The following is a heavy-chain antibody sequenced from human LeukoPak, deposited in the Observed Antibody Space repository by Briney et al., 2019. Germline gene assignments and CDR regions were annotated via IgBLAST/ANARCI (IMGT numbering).Heavy chain of an antibody. D-gene: IGHD6-19*01. V-gene: IGHV3-53*01. J-gene: IGHJ4*02. CDR2: IYSGGST. CDR3: ARASVPQSSSGWYYFDS. Sequence: GGSLRLSCAASGFTVSSNYMSWVRQAPGKGLEWVSIIYSGGSTYYADCVKGRFTIPRDNSKNTLYRQMNGLRADDTAVYYCARASVPQSSSGWYYFDSWGQGTLVTVSS. CDR1: GFTVSSNY.